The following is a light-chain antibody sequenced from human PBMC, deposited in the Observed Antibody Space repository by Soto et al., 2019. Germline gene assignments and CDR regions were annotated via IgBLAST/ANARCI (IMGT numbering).Light chain of an antibody. V-gene: IGKV3-20*01. CDR3: QQYGSSLFT. J-gene: IGKJ3*01. Sequence: EIVLTQSPGTLSLSPGERATISCRASQSVSSSYLAWYQQKPGQPPRLLIYGASSRATGIPDRFSGSGSGTDFTLTISRLEPEDFAVYYCQQYGSSLFTFGPGTKVDIK. CDR1: QSVSSSY. CDR2: GAS.